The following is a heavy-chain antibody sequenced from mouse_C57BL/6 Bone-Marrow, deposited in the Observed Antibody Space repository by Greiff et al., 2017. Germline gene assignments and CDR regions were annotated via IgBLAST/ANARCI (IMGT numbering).Heavy chain of an antibody. CDR3: SPHYYGYFDV. J-gene: IGHJ1*03. CDR2: IDPEDGDT. V-gene: IGHV14-2*01. D-gene: IGHD1-2*01. CDR1: GFTITDYY. Sequence: EVHLVESGAELVKPGASVKLSCTASGFTITDYYMHWVKQRPEQGLEWIGRIDPEDGDTKYAPKFQGKATLTVDTSSNTAYLQLSSLTSDDTAVYYYSPHYYGYFDVWGTGTTVTVSS.